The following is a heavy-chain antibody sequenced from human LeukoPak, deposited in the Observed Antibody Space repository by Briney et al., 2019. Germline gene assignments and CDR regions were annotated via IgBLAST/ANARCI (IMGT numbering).Heavy chain of an antibody. V-gene: IGHV1-18*01. D-gene: IGHD1-7*01. Sequence: GASVKVSCKASGYTFTSYGISWVRQAPGQGLKWMGWISAYNGNTNYAQKLQGRVTMTTDTSTSTAYMELRSLRSDDTAVYYCARGKYNWNYYGSDYWGQGTLVTVSS. J-gene: IGHJ4*02. CDR2: ISAYNGNT. CDR1: GYTFTSYG. CDR3: ARGKYNWNYYGSDY.